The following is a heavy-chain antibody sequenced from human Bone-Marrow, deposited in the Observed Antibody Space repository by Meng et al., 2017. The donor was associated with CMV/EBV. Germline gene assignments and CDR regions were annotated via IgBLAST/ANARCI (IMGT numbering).Heavy chain of an antibody. J-gene: IGHJ4*02. CDR3: ARQWDYGYNSLDF. CDR2: ISGSGGST. D-gene: IGHD1-20*01. Sequence: LSLTCAASGFTFSSYAMHWVRQAPGKGLAWVSAISGSGGSTYYADSVKGRFTISRDNSKNTLYLQMNSLRAGDTGVYYCARQWDYGYNSLDFWGQGTLVTVSS. V-gene: IGHV3-23*01. CDR1: GFTFSSYA.